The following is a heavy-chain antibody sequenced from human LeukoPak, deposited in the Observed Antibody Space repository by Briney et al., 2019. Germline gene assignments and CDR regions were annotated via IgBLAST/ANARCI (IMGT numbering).Heavy chain of an antibody. D-gene: IGHD2-15*01. V-gene: IGHV3-30*04. J-gene: IGHJ4*02. CDR3: ARRRGDTTYCSGYRCFPPDY. Sequence: GGSLRLSCAASGFTFSVYGMSWVRQAPGKGLGVVAGISNCGNEFYADSVKGRFTISSDTSKNKVYLQMNSLRAEDTAGYYCARRRGDTTYCSGYRCFPPDYWGQGALVTVSS. CDR2: ISNCGNE. CDR1: GFTFSVYG.